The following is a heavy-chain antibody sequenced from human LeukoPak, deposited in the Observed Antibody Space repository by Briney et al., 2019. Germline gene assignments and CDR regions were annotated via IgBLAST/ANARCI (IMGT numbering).Heavy chain of an antibody. D-gene: IGHD3-3*01. CDR3: AKDPAARDHDFWSGYRPLNYGMDV. Sequence: PGGSLRLSYAASGFTFSSYGMHWVRQAPGKGLEWVAVISYDGSNKYYADSVKGRFTISRDNSKNTLYLQMNSLRAEDTAVYYCAKDPAARDHDFWSGYRPLNYGMDVWGQGTTVTVSS. J-gene: IGHJ6*02. CDR1: GFTFSSYG. CDR2: ISYDGSNK. V-gene: IGHV3-30*18.